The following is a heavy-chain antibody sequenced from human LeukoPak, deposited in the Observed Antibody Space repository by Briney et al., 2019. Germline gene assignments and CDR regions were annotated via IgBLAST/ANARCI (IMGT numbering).Heavy chain of an antibody. D-gene: IGHD3-9*01. J-gene: IGHJ4*02. CDR1: GFTFSSYA. Sequence: PGGSLRLSCAASGFTFSSYAMSWVRQAPGKGLEWVSAISGSGGSTYYADSVKGRFTISRDNSKNTLYLQMNSLRAEDTAVYYCAKFQDYDILTGGDYWGQGTLVTVSS. CDR2: ISGSGGST. V-gene: IGHV3-23*01. CDR3: AKFQDYDILTGGDY.